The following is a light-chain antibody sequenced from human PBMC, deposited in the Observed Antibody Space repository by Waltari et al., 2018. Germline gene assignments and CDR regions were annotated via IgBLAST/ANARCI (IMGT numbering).Light chain of an antibody. V-gene: IGKV1-9*01. CDR1: QGISSF. CDR2: AAS. Sequence: QLTQSPSSLSSSVGDRVTITCRASQGISSFLAWYQQKAGKAPKLLIYAASTLQSGVPSRFSGSGSGTDFTLTISSLQPEDFATYYCQQSYITTYTFGQGTKLEIK. J-gene: IGKJ2*01. CDR3: QQSYITTYT.